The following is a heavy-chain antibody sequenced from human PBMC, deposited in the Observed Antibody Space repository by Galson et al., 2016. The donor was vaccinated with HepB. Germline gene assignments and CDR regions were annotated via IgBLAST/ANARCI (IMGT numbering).Heavy chain of an antibody. D-gene: IGHD5-18*01. J-gene: IGHJ4*02. CDR2: ISSSSTYI. Sequence: SLRLSCAASGFTFSSFHMNWVRQAPGRGLEWVSSISSSSTYIEYADSVKGRFTISRDNAKNSLCLQMNRLRAEDTAVYFCARDMAGYCYGFGFDYWGPGTLVALSS. V-gene: IGHV3-21*06. CDR3: ARDMAGYCYGFGFDY. CDR1: GFTFSSFH.